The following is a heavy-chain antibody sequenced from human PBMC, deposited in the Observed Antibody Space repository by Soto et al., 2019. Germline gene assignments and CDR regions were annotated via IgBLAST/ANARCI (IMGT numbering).Heavy chain of an antibody. CDR3: ARDAYCGGDCSWWRDAFDI. CDR2: IIPIFGTA. J-gene: IGHJ3*02. Sequence: QVQLVQSGAEVKKPGSSVKVSCKASGGTFSSYAISWVRQAPGQGLEWMGGIIPIFGTANYAQKFQGRVTITADESTSTAYMELSSLRSEDTAVYYCARDAYCGGDCSWWRDAFDIWGQGTMVTVSS. D-gene: IGHD2-21*02. V-gene: IGHV1-69*01. CDR1: GGTFSSYA.